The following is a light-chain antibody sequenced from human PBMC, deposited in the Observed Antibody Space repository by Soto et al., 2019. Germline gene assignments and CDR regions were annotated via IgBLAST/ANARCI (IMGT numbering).Light chain of an antibody. J-gene: IGKJ1*01. V-gene: IGKV1-5*03. Sequence: DLQMTQSPSTLSGSVGDRVTITCRASQTISSWLAWYQQKPGKAPKLLIYKTSTLKSGVPSRFSGSGSGKEFTLTISSLQPDDFATYYCHHYNSYSEAFGQGTKVELK. CDR1: QTISSW. CDR2: KTS. CDR3: HHYNSYSEA.